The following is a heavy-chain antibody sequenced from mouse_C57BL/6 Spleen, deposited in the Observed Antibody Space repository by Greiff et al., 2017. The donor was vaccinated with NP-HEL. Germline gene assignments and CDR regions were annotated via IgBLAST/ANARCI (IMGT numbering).Heavy chain of an antibody. CDR3: ARIHYYGSSYYFDY. CDR1: GFSLSTFGMG. J-gene: IGHJ2*01. CDR2: IWWDDDK. D-gene: IGHD1-1*01. Sequence: QVTLKVSGPGILQPSQTLSLPCSFSGFSLSTFGMGVGWIRQPSGTGLEWLAHIWWDDDKYYNPALKSRLTISKDTSKNQVFLKIANVDTADTATYYCARIHYYGSSYYFDYWGQGTTRTVSS. V-gene: IGHV8-8*01.